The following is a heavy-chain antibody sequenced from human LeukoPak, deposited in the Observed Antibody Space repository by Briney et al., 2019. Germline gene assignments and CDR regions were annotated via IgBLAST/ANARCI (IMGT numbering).Heavy chain of an antibody. Sequence: GGSLRLSCAASGFTFSDYYMSWIRQAPGKGLEWVAFIRYDGSNKYYADSVKGRFTISRDNSKNTLYLQMNSLRAEDTAVYYCANRGYWGQGTLVTVSS. CDR1: GFTFSDYY. CDR3: ANRGY. J-gene: IGHJ4*02. CDR2: IRYDGSNK. V-gene: IGHV3-30*02.